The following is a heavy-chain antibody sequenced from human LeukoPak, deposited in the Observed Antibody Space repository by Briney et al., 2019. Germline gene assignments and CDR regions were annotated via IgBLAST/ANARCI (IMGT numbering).Heavy chain of an antibody. CDR3: ARDGANWNFDY. CDR1: GYTFTGYS. J-gene: IGHJ4*02. V-gene: IGHV1-2*02. Sequence: ASVKVSCKASGYTFTGYSVRWVRQAPGQGLEWMGLINPKSGGTNYAQKFQGRVTMTGDTSISTAYMELSSLRSDDTAVYYCARDGANWNFDYWGQGTLVTVSS. D-gene: IGHD1-1*01. CDR2: INPKSGGT.